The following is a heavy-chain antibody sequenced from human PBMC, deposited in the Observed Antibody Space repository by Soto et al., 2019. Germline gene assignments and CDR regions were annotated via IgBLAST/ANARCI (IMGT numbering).Heavy chain of an antibody. CDR1: GGSISSSNW. CDR2: IYHSGST. V-gene: IGHV4-4*02. D-gene: IGHD6-13*01. CDR3: ARDRPSIAAAGPFARYGMDV. Sequence: SETLSLTCAVSGGSISSSNWWSWVRQPPGKGLEWIGEIYHSGSTNYNPSLKSRVTISVDKSKNQFSLKLSSVTAADTAVYYCARDRPSIAAAGPFARYGMDVWGQGTTVTVSS. J-gene: IGHJ6*02.